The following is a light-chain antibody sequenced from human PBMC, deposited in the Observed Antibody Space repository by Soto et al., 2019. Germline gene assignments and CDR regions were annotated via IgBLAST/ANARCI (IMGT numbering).Light chain of an antibody. Sequence: EIVLTQSPGTLSLSPGERATLSCRASQSVSSSYLAWYQQQPGQAPRLLIYGASSRATGIPDRFSGSGSGTDFTLTISRLEPEDFAVYFCQQYGNSPPNTFGQGTKVEIK. V-gene: IGKV3-20*01. CDR1: QSVSSSY. CDR2: GAS. J-gene: IGKJ2*01. CDR3: QQYGNSPPNT.